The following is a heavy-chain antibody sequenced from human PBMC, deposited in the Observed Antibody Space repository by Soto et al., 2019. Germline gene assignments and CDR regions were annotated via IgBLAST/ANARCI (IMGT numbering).Heavy chain of an antibody. J-gene: IGHJ2*01. CDR3: AKDLRTIFGVVEGWYFDL. CDR1: GFTFSSYA. CDR2: ISGSGGST. Sequence: EVQLLESGGGLVQPGGSLRLSCAASGFTFSSYAMSWVRQAPGKGLEWVSAISGSGGSTYYADSVKGRFNISRDNSKNTLYLQMNSVRAEDTAVYYCAKDLRTIFGVVEGWYFDLWGRGTLVTVSS. D-gene: IGHD3-3*01. V-gene: IGHV3-23*01.